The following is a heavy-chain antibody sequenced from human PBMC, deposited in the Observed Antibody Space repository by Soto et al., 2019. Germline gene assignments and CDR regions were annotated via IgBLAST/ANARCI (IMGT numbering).Heavy chain of an antibody. J-gene: IGHJ6*02. D-gene: IGHD3-16*02. CDR1: GGYIRSHD. Sequence: LVTQRLSCTVSGGYIRSHDWRWILQPPGKGLEWIGYIYYSGSTNYNPSLKSRVTISVDTSKNQFSLKLSSVTAADTAVYYCARHGNDYVWGSYRHTTPYYYYDLDVWGQGTTVTVSS. CDR3: ARHGNDYVWGSYRHTTPYYYYDLDV. V-gene: IGHV4-59*11. CDR2: IYYSGST.